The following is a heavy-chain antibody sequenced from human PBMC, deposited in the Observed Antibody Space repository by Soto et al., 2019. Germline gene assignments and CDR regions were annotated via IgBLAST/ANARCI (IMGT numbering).Heavy chain of an antibody. D-gene: IGHD3-22*01. CDR2: IIPIFGTA. Sequence: QVQLVQSGAEVKKPGSSVKVSCKASGGTFSSYAISWVRQAPRQGLEWMGGIIPIFGTANYAQKFQGRVTITADESTSTAYMELSSLRSEDTAVYYCARAQYYDSSGYGYYFDYWGQGTLVTVSS. CDR1: GGTFSSYA. CDR3: ARAQYYDSSGYGYYFDY. V-gene: IGHV1-69*12. J-gene: IGHJ4*02.